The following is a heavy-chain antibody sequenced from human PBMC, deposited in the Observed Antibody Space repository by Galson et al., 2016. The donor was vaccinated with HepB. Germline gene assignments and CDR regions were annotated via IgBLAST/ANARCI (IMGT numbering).Heavy chain of an antibody. CDR1: GFTFSSYG. D-gene: IGHD3-10*01. CDR3: ARDKDDPSYTIDF. J-gene: IGHJ4*02. CDR2: ISYDGSTK. V-gene: IGHV3-30*03. Sequence: SLRLSCAASGFTFSSYGMHWVRQAPGKGLEWVAVISYDGSTKYYADSVKGRFTISRDNSKNTLNLQMNSLRAEDTAVYYCARDKDDPSYTIDFWGQGTLVSVSS.